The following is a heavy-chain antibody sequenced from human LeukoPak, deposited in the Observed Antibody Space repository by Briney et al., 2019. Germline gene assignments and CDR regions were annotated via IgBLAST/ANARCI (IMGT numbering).Heavy chain of an antibody. J-gene: IGHJ4*02. CDR2: IIPIFGTA. V-gene: IGHV1-69*06. CDR3: ARRDGYNWYYFDY. Sequence: SVKVSCKASGGTFSSYAISWVRQAPGQGLEWMGGIIPIFGTANHAQKFQGRVTITADKSTSTAYMELSSLRSEDTAVYYCARRDGYNWYYFDYWGQGTLVTVSS. D-gene: IGHD5-24*01. CDR1: GGTFSSYA.